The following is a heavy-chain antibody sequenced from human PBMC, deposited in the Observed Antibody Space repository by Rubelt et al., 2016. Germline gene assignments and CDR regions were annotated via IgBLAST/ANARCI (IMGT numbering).Heavy chain of an antibody. V-gene: IGHV1-46*01. D-gene: IGHD3-10*01. CDR2: INPSGGST. Sequence: QVQLVQSGAEVKKPGASVKVSCKASGYTFTSYYMHWVRQAPGQGLEWMGIINPSGGSTTYGLKFQGRVNRTRDTSTSTVYMDLSSLRCDDTAVYYCARVGFYYDSGSYVDWGQGTLVTVSS. CDR1: GYTFTSYY. J-gene: IGHJ4*02. CDR3: ARVGFYYDSGSYVD.